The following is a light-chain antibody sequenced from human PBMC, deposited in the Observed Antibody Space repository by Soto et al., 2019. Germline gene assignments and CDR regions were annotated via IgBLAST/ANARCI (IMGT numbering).Light chain of an antibody. CDR1: SSDVGGYKY. CDR3: SSYAGINNLGV. Sequence: QSVLTQPPSASGSPGQSVTISCTGTSSDVGGYKYVSWYQQHPGKAPKLMIFEVNKRPSGVPDRFSGSKSGNTASLTVSGLQAEDEADIYCSSYAGINNLGVFGTGTKLTVL. V-gene: IGLV2-8*01. J-gene: IGLJ1*01. CDR2: EVN.